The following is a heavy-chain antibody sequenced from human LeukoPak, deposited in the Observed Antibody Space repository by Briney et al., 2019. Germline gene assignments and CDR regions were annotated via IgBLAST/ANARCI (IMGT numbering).Heavy chain of an antibody. CDR2: ISYDGSNK. D-gene: IGHD6-13*01. Sequence: PGGSLRLSCAASGFTFSSYGMHWVRQAPGKGLEWVAVISYDGSNKYYADSVKGRFTISRDNSKNTLYLQMNSLRAEDTAVYHCAKEGIAAAEDYWGQGTLVTVSS. CDR1: GFTFSSYG. J-gene: IGHJ4*02. V-gene: IGHV3-30*18. CDR3: AKEGIAAAEDY.